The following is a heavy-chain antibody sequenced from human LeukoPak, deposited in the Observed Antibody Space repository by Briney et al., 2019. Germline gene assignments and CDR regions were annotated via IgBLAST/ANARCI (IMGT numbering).Heavy chain of an antibody. J-gene: IGHJ4*02. CDR3: ARDIAARLIDY. Sequence: GGSLRLSCTASGFTFSSYSMNWVRQAPGKGLEWVSSISSSSSYIYYADSVKGRFTISRDNAKNSLYLQMNSLRAEDTAVYYCARDIAARLIDYWGQGTLVTVSS. D-gene: IGHD6-6*01. CDR2: ISSSSSYI. V-gene: IGHV3-21*01. CDR1: GFTFSSYS.